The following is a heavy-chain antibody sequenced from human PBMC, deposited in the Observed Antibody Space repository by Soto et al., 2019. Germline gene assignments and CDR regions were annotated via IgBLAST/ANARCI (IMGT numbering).Heavy chain of an antibody. Sequence: SETLSLTCAVSGGSISSSNWWSWVRQPPGKGLEWVGEIYHSGSTNYNPSLKSRVTISVDKSKNQFSLKLSSVTAADTAVYYCARFMTTVTNLAFDIWGQGTMVTVSS. CDR1: GGSISSSNW. CDR3: ARFMTTVTNLAFDI. V-gene: IGHV4-4*02. D-gene: IGHD4-17*01. CDR2: IYHSGST. J-gene: IGHJ3*02.